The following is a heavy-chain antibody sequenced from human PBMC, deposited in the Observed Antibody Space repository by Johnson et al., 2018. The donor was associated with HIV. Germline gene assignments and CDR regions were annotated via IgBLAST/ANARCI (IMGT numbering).Heavy chain of an antibody. CDR1: GFTFSSYG. J-gene: IGHJ3*02. CDR2: IRYDGSNK. Sequence: QMLLVESGGGVVQPGRSLRLSCAASGFTFSSYGMHWVRQAPGKGLEWVAFIRYDGSNKYYADSVTGRFTISRDNSKNTLYLQMHNLRAEDTAVYYCARVGAITIFGVVIIDDAFDIWGQGTMVTVSS. D-gene: IGHD3-3*01. CDR3: ARVGAITIFGVVIIDDAFDI. V-gene: IGHV3-33*08.